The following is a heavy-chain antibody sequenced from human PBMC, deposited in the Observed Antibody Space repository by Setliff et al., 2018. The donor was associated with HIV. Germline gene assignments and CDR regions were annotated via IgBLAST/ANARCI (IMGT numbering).Heavy chain of an antibody. CDR3: AKGAGFYGDYTFDH. CDR1: GPSINIHY. V-gene: IGHV4-59*11. CDR2: IYSTGST. Sequence: PSETLSLTCTVSGPSINIHYWSWIRQSPGKAFEWIGYIYSTGSTNYNPSLQXXXXLSMVASRNQFSLKVTSVTAADTAVYYCAKGAGFYGDYTFDHWGQGRQXTVSS. D-gene: IGHD4-17*01. J-gene: IGHJ4*02.